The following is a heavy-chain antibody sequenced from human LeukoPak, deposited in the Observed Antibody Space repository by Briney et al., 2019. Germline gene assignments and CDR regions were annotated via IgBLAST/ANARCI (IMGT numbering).Heavy chain of an antibody. Sequence: GGSLRLSCAASGFTFDDFGMSWVRQAPGKGREWVSGINWNGGTTGYADSVKGRFTISRDNAKKSLYLQMNSLRAEDTALYYCARDRDSGWYGAFDQWGQGTLVTASS. CDR3: ARDRDSGWYGAFDQ. D-gene: IGHD6-19*01. CDR2: INWNGGTT. V-gene: IGHV3-20*04. CDR1: GFTFDDFG. J-gene: IGHJ4*02.